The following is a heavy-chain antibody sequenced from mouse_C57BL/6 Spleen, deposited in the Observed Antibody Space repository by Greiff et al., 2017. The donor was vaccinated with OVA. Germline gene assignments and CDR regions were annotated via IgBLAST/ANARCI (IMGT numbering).Heavy chain of an antibody. Sequence: EVKLVESEGGLVQPGSSMKLSCTASGFTFSDYYMAWVRQVPEKGLEWVANINYDGSSPYYLDSLKSRFIISRANAKNILYLQMSSLKSEDTATYYCARGPIYYYGSTHWYFDVWGTGTTVTVSS. D-gene: IGHD1-1*01. J-gene: IGHJ1*03. CDR1: GFTFSDYY. V-gene: IGHV5-16*01. CDR2: INYDGSSP. CDR3: ARGPIYYYGSTHWYFDV.